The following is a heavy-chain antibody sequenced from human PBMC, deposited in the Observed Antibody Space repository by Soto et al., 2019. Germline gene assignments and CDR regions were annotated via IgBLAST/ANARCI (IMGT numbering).Heavy chain of an antibody. CDR1: SGSISSSNW. V-gene: IGHV4-4*02. Sequence: SETLSLTCAVSSGSISSSNWWSWVRQPPGKGLEWIGEIYHSGSTNYNPSLKSRVTISVDKSKNQFSLKLSSVTAADTAVYYCARGKKITFGGVPTLGWFDPWGQGTLVTVSS. D-gene: IGHD3-16*01. CDR3: ARGKKITFGGVPTLGWFDP. CDR2: IYHSGST. J-gene: IGHJ5*02.